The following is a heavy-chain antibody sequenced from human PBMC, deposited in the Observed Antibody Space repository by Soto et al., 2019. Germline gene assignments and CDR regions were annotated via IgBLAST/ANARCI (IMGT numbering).Heavy chain of an antibody. Sequence: DVQLLESGGSLVQPGGSLRLSCVASGFTFNSYAMSWVRQAPGKGLEWVAIIGGSGGDTYYAYSLKGRFIISRDNSKNTLYLQMNSLRAEDSGVYYCARSPFRTTVRDWGQGTQVSVYS. J-gene: IGHJ4*02. CDR1: GFTFNSYA. V-gene: IGHV3-23*01. CDR3: ARSPFRTTVRD. CDR2: IGGSGGDT. D-gene: IGHD3-10*02.